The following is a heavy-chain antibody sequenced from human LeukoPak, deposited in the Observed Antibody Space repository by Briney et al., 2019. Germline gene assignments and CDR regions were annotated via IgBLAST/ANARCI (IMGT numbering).Heavy chain of an antibody. Sequence: ASVKVSCKVSGYTLTELSMHWVRQAPGKGLEWMGGFDPEDGETIYAQKFQGRVTMTEDTSTDTAYMELSSLRSEDTAVYYCAKGPPPDERGWVWFPNHSWFDPWGQGTLVTVSS. D-gene: IGHD1-14*01. CDR2: FDPEDGET. CDR3: AKGPPPDERGWVWFPNHSWFDP. J-gene: IGHJ5*02. CDR1: GYTLTELS. V-gene: IGHV1-24*01.